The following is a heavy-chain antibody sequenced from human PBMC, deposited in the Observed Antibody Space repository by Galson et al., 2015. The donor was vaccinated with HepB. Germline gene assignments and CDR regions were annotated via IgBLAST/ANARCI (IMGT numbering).Heavy chain of an antibody. J-gene: IGHJ4*02. D-gene: IGHD6-19*01. CDR1: GFTFSSYS. V-gene: IGHV3-21*01. CDR2: ISSSSSYI. CDR3: ARVKESIAVATDY. Sequence: SLRLSCAASGFTFSSYSMNWVRQAPGKGLEWVSSISSSSSYIYYADSVKGRFTISRDNAKNSLYLQMNSLRAEDTAVYYCARVKESIAVATDYWGQGTLVTVSS.